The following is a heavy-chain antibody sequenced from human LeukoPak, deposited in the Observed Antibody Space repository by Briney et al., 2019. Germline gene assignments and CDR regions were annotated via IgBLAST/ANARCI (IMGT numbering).Heavy chain of an antibody. D-gene: IGHD1-26*01. CDR3: ARVRLWELQVTYPDVDVFDI. Sequence: ASVKVSCKASESTFTGYYMHWGRQAPGQGLEGMGWINPNSGGTNYAQKFQGRVTMTRDTSISTAYMELNRLRSDDTAVYYCARVRLWELQVTYPDVDVFDIWGQGTMVTVSS. J-gene: IGHJ3*02. CDR2: INPNSGGT. V-gene: IGHV1-2*02. CDR1: ESTFTGYY.